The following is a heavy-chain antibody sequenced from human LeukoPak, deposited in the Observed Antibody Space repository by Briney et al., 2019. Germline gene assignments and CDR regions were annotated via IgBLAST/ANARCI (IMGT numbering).Heavy chain of an antibody. CDR3: ARGAAYLTYYDILTGFIPFDY. V-gene: IGHV4-38-2*02. CDR2: TYHDGST. Sequence: SETLSLTCTVSGYSISSGYYWGWIRQPPGMGLEWIGSTYHDGSTYYNPSLKSRVSISVDTSKNQFSLKLSSVTAADTAVYYCARGAAYLTYYDILTGFIPFDYWGQGTLVTVSS. J-gene: IGHJ4*02. D-gene: IGHD3-9*01. CDR1: GYSISSGYY.